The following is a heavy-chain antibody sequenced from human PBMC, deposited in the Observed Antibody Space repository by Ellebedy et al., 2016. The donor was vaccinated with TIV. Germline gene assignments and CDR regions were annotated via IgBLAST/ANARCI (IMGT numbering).Heavy chain of an antibody. V-gene: IGHV5-10-1*01. CDR1: AYGFTIYW. J-gene: IGHJ4*02. CDR2: IDPNDSYA. CDR3: ARTRSGYDNFDY. Sequence: GESLKISCKGSAYGFTIYWISWVRQMPGKGLEWMGRIDPNDSYASYSPSFQGHVTMSADKSINTAYLQWSSLEAADSAIYYCARTRSGYDNFDYWGQGTLVTVSS. D-gene: IGHD5-12*01.